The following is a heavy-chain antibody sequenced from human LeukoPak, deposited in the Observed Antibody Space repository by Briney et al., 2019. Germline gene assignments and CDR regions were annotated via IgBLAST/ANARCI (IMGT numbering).Heavy chain of an antibody. CDR3: ARGAPNYYYYYMDV. CDR1: GGSISSGDYY. CDR2: IYYSGST. J-gene: IGHJ6*03. V-gene: IGHV4-30-4*08. Sequence: TLSLTCTVSGGSISSGDYYWSWIRQPPGKGLEWIGYIYYSGSTYYNPSLKSRVTISVDTSKNQFSLKLSSVTAADTAVYYCARGAPNYYYYYMDVWGKGTTVTVSS.